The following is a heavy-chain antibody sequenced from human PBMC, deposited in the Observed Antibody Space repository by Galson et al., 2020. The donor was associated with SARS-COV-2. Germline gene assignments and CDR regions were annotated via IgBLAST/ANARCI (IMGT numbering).Heavy chain of an antibody. CDR3: ARGESDYTMPPDRWFDP. V-gene: IGHV4-59*01. J-gene: IGHJ5*02. D-gene: IGHD2-2*01. Sequence: SETLSLTCTVSGGPISSSYWSWIRQPPGKGLEWIGYIYYSGTTNYYPSLKSRVTISVDTSKNQFSLKLSSVTAADTAVYFCARGESDYTMPPDRWFDPWGRGTLVTVSS. CDR1: GGPISSSY. CDR2: IYYSGTT.